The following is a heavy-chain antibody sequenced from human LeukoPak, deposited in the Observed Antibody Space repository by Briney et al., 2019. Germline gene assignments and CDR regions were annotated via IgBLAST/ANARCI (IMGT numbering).Heavy chain of an antibody. CDR3: ARPTMIVVIGAFDI. D-gene: IGHD3-22*01. J-gene: IGHJ3*02. CDR1: GFTFSSYW. V-gene: IGHV3-7*01. CDR2: IKQDGSEK. Sequence: GGSPRLSCAASGFTFSSYWMSWVRQAPGKGLEWVANIKQDGSEKYYVDSVKGRFTISRDNAKNSLYLQMNSLRAEDTAVYYCARPTMIVVIGAFDIWGQGAMVTVSS.